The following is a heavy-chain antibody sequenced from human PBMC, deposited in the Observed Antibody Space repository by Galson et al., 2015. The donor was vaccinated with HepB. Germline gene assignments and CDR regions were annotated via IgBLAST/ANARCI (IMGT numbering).Heavy chain of an antibody. D-gene: IGHD1-26*01. Sequence: SLRLSCAASGFTFSSYWMTWVRQAPGKGLEWVANINQAGGAKYYGDSVKGRFAISRDDAQNSVYLDVHSLRAEDTAMYFCARAISARYDYWCPGTLLTVSS. CDR3: ARAISARYDY. CDR2: INQAGGAK. J-gene: IGHJ4*02. V-gene: IGHV3-7*04. CDR1: GFTFSSYW.